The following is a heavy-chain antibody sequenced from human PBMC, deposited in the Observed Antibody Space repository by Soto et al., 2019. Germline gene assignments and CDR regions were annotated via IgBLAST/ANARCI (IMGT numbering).Heavy chain of an antibody. V-gene: IGHV3-23*01. CDR2: ISGSGGST. D-gene: IGHD3-10*01. J-gene: IGHJ6*02. CDR1: GFTFSSYA. CDR3: AKDNGGLPWVRGNYRMGV. Sequence: EVQLLESGGGLVQPGGSLRLSCAASGFTFSSYAMSWVRQAPGKGLEWVSAISGSGGSTYYADSVKGRFTISRDNSKNTLYLQMNRLRAEDKAVYYRAKDNGGLPWVRGNYRMGVWGPGTTVTVSS.